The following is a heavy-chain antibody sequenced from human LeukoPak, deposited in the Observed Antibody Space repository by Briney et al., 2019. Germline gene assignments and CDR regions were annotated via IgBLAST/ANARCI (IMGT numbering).Heavy chain of an antibody. CDR2: IYYSGST. J-gene: IGHJ4*02. CDR3: ARDGGYGHSSGWPFDY. V-gene: IGHV4-59*12. CDR1: GGSISSYY. Sequence: PSETLSLTCTVSGGSISSYYWSWIRQPPGKGLEWIGYIYYSGSTNYNPSLKSRVTISVDTSKNQFSLKLNSVTAADTAVYYCARDGGYGHSSGWPFDYWGQGTLVTVSS. D-gene: IGHD6-19*01.